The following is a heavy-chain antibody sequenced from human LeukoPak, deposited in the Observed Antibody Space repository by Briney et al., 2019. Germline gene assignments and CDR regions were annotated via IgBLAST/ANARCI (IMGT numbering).Heavy chain of an antibody. Sequence: SETLSLTCTVSGGSISSSSYYWGWIRQPPGKGLEWIGSIYYSGSTYYNPSLKSRVTISVDTSKNQFSLKLSSVTAADTAVYYCARDDFLRYFDWLGDFQHWGQGTLVTVSS. J-gene: IGHJ1*01. CDR3: ARDDFLRYFDWLGDFQH. V-gene: IGHV4-39*07. CDR1: GGSISSSSYY. CDR2: IYYSGST. D-gene: IGHD3-9*01.